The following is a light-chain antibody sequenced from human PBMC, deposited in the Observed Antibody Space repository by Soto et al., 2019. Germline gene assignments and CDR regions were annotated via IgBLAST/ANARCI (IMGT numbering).Light chain of an antibody. V-gene: IGKV3-20*01. CDR3: QDYGTSAPWT. Sequence: EVVMTQSPGTVSLSPGERATLSCRASQNIRGNELAWYQQKPGQAPRLLIHRGSSRATGIPDRFSGRGSGTDFTLTISRLEPEDFAVYYCQDYGTSAPWTFGQGTKVEIK. J-gene: IGKJ1*01. CDR2: RGS. CDR1: QNIRGNE.